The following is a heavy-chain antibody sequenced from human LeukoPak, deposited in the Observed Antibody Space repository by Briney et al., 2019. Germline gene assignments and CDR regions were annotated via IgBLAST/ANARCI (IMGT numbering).Heavy chain of an antibody. CDR2: IKQDGGEK. CDR1: EFTFSSYW. J-gene: IGHJ4*02. CDR3: AKEGFDY. V-gene: IGHV3-7*03. Sequence: PGGSLRLSCAASEFTFSSYWMSWVRQAPGKGLEWVANIKQDGGEKYYLDSVKGRFTVSRDNAKNSLYLQMNSLRAEDTALYYCAKEGFDYWGQGTLVTVSS.